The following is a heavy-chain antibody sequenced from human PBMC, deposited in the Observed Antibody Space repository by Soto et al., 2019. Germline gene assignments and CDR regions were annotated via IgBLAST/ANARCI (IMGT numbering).Heavy chain of an antibody. J-gene: IGHJ6*03. V-gene: IGHV1-2*04. Sequence: QVQLVQSGAEVRKPGASVTVSCRTSGDTFSDYYIHWVRQAPGQGLEWMGWINPNIGATNYAQKFRGWVMMTRDTSIRTVYMQLSRLRSDDTAVYYCARESGGATATLDYYYFYMDVWGTGTTVTVSS. CDR1: GDTFSDYY. CDR3: ARESGGATATLDYYYFYMDV. CDR2: INPNIGAT. D-gene: IGHD5-12*01.